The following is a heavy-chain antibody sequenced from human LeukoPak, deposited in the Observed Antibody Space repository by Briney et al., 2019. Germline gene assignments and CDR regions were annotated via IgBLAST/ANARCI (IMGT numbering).Heavy chain of an antibody. J-gene: IGHJ3*02. V-gene: IGHV3-23*01. CDR2: IRGSGGST. CDR1: GFTFRSYG. D-gene: IGHD3-22*01. CDR3: AKDRDFDYSDSSGYYPHDAFDI. Sequence: GGSLRLSCATSGFTFRSYGMSWVRQAPGKGLDWVSAIRGSGGSTYYADSVTGRFTISRDNSKNTLYLQMNSLRAEDTAVYYCAKDRDFDYSDSSGYYPHDAFDIWGQGTMVTVSS.